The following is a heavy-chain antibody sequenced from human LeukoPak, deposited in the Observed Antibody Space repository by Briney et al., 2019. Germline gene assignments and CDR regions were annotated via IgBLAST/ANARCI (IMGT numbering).Heavy chain of an antibody. D-gene: IGHD3-10*01. CDR3: ARDGGSHAFDI. CDR2: INHSGST. V-gene: IGHV4-34*01. Sequence: SETLSLTCAVYGGSFSGYYWSWIRQPPGKGLEWIGEINHSGSTNYNPSLKSRVTISVDTSKNQFSLKLSSVTAADTAVYYCARDGGSHAFDIWGQGTTVTVSS. J-gene: IGHJ3*02. CDR1: GGSFSGYY.